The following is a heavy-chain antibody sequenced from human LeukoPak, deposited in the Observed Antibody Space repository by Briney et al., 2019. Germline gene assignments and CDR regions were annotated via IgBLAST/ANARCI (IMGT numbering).Heavy chain of an antibody. Sequence: PGGSLRLSCTVSKFTFSTSWMKWVRQAPGKGLEWVANPKPGGSIGRYVDSVKGRFSVSRDHGQNTGYLQMNSLRVDDTGVYFCLAWGSPTPYWGPGTPVAVSS. CDR2: PKPGGSIG. CDR1: KFTFSTSW. V-gene: IGHV3-7*02. D-gene: IGHD3-16*01. J-gene: IGHJ1*01. CDR3: LAWGSPTPY.